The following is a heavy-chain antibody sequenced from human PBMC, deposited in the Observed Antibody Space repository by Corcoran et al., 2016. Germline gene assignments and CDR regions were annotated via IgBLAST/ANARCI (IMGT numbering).Heavy chain of an antibody. V-gene: IGHV3-7*03. CDR3: AREWAVAGRTYFDC. CDR2: LKEDGSES. D-gene: IGHD1-1*01. CDR1: GFNFLGHW. J-gene: IGHJ4*02. Sequence: EVQLVESGGGLVQPGGSLRLSCAASGFNFLGHWMTWVRQAPGKGLEWVANLKEDGSESYYVDSVRGRFTISRDNAKNSLFLQMNSLRAEDPAVYYCAREWAVAGRTYFDCWGQGTLVTVSS.